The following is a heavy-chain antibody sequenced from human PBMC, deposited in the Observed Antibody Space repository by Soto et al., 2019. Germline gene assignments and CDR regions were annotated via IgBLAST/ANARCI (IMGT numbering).Heavy chain of an antibody. CDR3: ARESSGGNSDFDI. J-gene: IGHJ3*02. D-gene: IGHD2-21*02. Sequence: SETLSLTCAVSGYPITTGYSWGWILQPPGKGLEWIGNIFHSGSTYYNPSLKSRLTVSADTSKNQFSLKLRSVTAADTAIYYCARESSGGNSDFDIWGQGTMVTVSS. CDR2: IFHSGST. CDR1: GYPITTGYS. V-gene: IGHV4-38-2*01.